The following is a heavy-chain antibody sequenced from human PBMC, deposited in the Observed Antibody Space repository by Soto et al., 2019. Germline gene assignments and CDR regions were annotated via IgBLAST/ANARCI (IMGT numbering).Heavy chain of an antibody. V-gene: IGHV3-23*01. CDR3: AKGHRSGGDCYLDY. CDR1: RFVFNNYA. CDR2: VSGSGVGT. D-gene: IGHD2-21*02. J-gene: IGHJ4*02. Sequence: GGSLRLSCAASRFVFNNYAMNRVRQAPGKGLEWVSAVSGSGVGTYYADSVKGRFTISRDNSKNTLYLQMNRLKAEDTAVYYYAKGHRSGGDCYLDYWGQGTLVTVSS.